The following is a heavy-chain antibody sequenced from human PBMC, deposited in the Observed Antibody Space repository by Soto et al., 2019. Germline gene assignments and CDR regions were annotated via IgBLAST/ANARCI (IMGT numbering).Heavy chain of an antibody. D-gene: IGHD5-18*01. J-gene: IGHJ6*02. CDR1: GFTFSSYG. V-gene: IGHV3-33*01. CDR3: AREGPVDTAMVYPFYYGMDV. Sequence: GGSLRLSCAASGFTFSSYGMHWVRQAPGKGLEWVAVIWYDGSNKYYADSVKGRFTISRDNSKNTLYLQMNSLRAEDTAVYYCAREGPVDTAMVYPFYYGMDVWGQGTTVTVSS. CDR2: IWYDGSNK.